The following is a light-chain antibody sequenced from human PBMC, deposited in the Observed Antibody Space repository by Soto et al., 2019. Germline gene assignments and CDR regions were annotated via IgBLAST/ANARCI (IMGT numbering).Light chain of an antibody. CDR3: QKYNSAPRT. CDR1: QGISNY. CDR2: AAS. V-gene: IGKV1-27*01. Sequence: DIQMTHSPSSLSASVGDRVTITCRASQGISNYIAWYQQKPGKVPKVLIYAASTLQSGVPSRFSGSGSGTDFTLTISSLQPEDVATYYCQKYNSAPRTFGQGTKVDIK. J-gene: IGKJ1*01.